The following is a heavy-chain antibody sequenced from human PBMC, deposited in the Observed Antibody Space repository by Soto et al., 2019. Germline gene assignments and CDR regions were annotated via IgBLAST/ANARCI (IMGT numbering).Heavy chain of an antibody. CDR2: IIPIFGTA. CDR1: GGTFSSYA. Sequence: GASVKVSCKASGGTFSSYAISWVRQAPGQGLEWMGGIIPIFGTANYAQKFQGRVTITADESTSTAYMELSSLRSEDTAVYYCAREISGAYDFPSVHAFDIWGQGTMVTVSS. V-gene: IGHV1-69*13. CDR3: AREISGAYDFPSVHAFDI. D-gene: IGHD3-3*01. J-gene: IGHJ3*02.